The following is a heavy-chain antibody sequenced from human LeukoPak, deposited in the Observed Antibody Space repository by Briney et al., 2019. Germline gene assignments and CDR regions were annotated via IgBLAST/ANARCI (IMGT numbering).Heavy chain of an antibody. D-gene: IGHD3-10*01. CDR3: ARDAHPRNYGSGSYSH. CDR1: GYTFTSYY. CDR2: INPSGGST. J-gene: IGHJ4*02. Sequence: ASVKVSCXASGYTFTSYYMHWVRQAPGQGLEWMGIINPSGGSTSYAQKFQGRVTMTRDTSTSTVYMELSSLRSEDTAVYYCARDAHPRNYGSGSYSHWGQGTLVTVSS. V-gene: IGHV1-46*03.